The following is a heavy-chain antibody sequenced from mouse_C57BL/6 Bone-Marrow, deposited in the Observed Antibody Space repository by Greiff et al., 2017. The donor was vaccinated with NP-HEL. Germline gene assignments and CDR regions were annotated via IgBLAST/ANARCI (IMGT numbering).Heavy chain of an antibody. Sequence: VQVVESGPGLVAPSQSLSITCTVSGFSLTSYAISWVRQPPGKGLEWLGVIWTGGGTNYNSALKSRLSISKDNSKSQVFLKMNSLQTDDTARYYCARMGYSNFYYYAMDYWGQGTSVTVSS. J-gene: IGHJ4*01. CDR3: ARMGYSNFYYYAMDY. CDR1: GFSLTSYA. CDR2: IWTGGGT. V-gene: IGHV2-9-1*01. D-gene: IGHD2-5*01.